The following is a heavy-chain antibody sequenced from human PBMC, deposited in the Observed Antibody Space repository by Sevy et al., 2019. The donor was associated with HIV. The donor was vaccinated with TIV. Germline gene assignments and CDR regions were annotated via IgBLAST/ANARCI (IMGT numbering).Heavy chain of an antibody. Sequence: GGSLRLSCAASGFTFSSYAMSWVRQAPGKGLEWVSAISGSGGSTYYAHSVKGRFTISRDNSKNTLYLQMNSLRAEDTAVYYCAKATGYSSTYGMDVWGQGTTVTVSS. J-gene: IGHJ6*02. CDR1: GFTFSSYA. V-gene: IGHV3-23*01. D-gene: IGHD6-13*01. CDR2: ISGSGGST. CDR3: AKATGYSSTYGMDV.